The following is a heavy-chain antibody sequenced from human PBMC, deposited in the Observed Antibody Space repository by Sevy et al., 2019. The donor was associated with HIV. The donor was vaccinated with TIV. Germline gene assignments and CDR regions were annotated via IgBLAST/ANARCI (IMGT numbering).Heavy chain of an antibody. V-gene: IGHV3-49*04. D-gene: IGHD1-26*01. CDR3: TRWSGSQSIFDY. CDR2: FKSKAHGGTA. J-gene: IGHJ4*02. Sequence: GGSLRLSCATSGFTFGDYCMSWVRQAPGKGLEWLSFFKSKAHGGTAENAASVKDRFTISRDDSKGIVYLQMNNLETEDPAVYFCTRWSGSQSIFDYWGQGTLVTVSS. CDR1: GFTFGDYC.